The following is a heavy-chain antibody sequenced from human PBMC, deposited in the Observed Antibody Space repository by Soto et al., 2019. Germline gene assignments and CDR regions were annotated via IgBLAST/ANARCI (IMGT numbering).Heavy chain of an antibody. CDR1: GFTFSRVS. V-gene: IGHV3-21*01. Sequence: GGSLRLSCEASGFTFSRVSMNWVRQVPEKGLEWVASISSGSSDTWYADSVKGRFIISRDNAQNSLFLQMNTLRPEDTAMYYCARVAYWGPGTPVTVSS. CDR2: ISSGSSDT. J-gene: IGHJ4*02. CDR3: ARVAY.